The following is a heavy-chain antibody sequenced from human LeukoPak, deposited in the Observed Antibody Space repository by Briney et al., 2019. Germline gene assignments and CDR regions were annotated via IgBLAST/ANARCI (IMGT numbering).Heavy chain of an antibody. J-gene: IGHJ4*02. CDR2: IKSKTDGGTT. V-gene: IGHV3-15*07. CDR3: ARDEPGGYYFDY. CDR1: GFTFSNAW. Sequence: GGSLRLSCAASGFTFSNAWMNWVRQAPGKGLEWVGRIKSKTDGGTTDYAAPVKGRFTISRDDSKNTLYLQMNSLRAEDTAVYYCARDEPGGYYFDYWGQGTLVTVSS. D-gene: IGHD3-10*01.